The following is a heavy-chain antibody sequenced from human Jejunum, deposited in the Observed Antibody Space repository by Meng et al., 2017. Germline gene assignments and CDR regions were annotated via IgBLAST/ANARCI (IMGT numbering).Heavy chain of an antibody. CDR3: ASDPNWSTN. Sequence: EGELVECGGGLVKAGGSLGTFLCGFRFIFDTYDMTWVRQAPGKGLEWVSSISLSDSRISYADSVKGRFTISRDNAKSSLYLQMNSLRAEDTAIYYCASDPNWSTNWGQGTLVTVSS. D-gene: IGHD1-1*01. CDR2: ISLSDSRI. CDR1: FIFDTYD. J-gene: IGHJ4*02. V-gene: IGHV3-21*02.